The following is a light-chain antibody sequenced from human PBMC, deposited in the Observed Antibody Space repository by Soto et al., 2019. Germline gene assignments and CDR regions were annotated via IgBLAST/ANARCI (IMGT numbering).Light chain of an antibody. Sequence: QSVLTQPASVSGSPGRSITISCTGTSSDVGGYNFVSWYQQHPGKAPKLMIYDVSNRPSGVSDRFSGSKSGNTASLTIFGLQAEDEADYYCSSYATSILEVFGTGTKVTVL. J-gene: IGLJ1*01. CDR3: SSYATSILEV. CDR2: DVS. V-gene: IGLV2-14*03. CDR1: SSDVGGYNF.